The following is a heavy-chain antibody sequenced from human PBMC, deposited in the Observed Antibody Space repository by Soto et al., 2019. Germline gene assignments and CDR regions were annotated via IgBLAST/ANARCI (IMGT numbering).Heavy chain of an antibody. CDR2: IIPIFGTA. D-gene: IGHD2-15*01. CDR3: ASGYCSGGSCYSCAY. Sequence: GASVKVSCKASGGTFSSYAISWVRQAPGQGLEWMGGIIPIFGTANYAQKFQGRVTITADESTSTAYMELSSLRSEDTAVYYCASGYCSGGSCYSCAYWGQGTLGTVSS. J-gene: IGHJ4*02. V-gene: IGHV1-69*13. CDR1: GGTFSSYA.